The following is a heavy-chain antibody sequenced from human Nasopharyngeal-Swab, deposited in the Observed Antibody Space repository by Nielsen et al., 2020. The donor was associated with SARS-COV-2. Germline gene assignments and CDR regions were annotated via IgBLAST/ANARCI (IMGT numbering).Heavy chain of an antibody. CDR3: ARSYYRAYYYGMDV. V-gene: IGHV3-30-3*01. CDR1: GFTFSSYA. D-gene: IGHD4-11*01. Sequence: GESLKISCAASGFTFSSYAMHWVRQAPGKGLEWVAVISYDGSNKYYADSVKGRFTISRDNSKNTLYLQMNSLRAEDTAVYYCARSYYRAYYYGMDVWGQGTTVTVSS. J-gene: IGHJ6*02. CDR2: ISYDGSNK.